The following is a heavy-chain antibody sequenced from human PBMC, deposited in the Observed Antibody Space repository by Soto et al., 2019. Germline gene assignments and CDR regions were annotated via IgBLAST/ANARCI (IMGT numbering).Heavy chain of an antibody. CDR1: GGSISSGGYS. CDR3: ARGGYCTNGVCYGYYFDY. Sequence: QLQLQESGSGLVKPSQTLSLTCAVSGGSISSGGYSWSWIRQPPGKGLEWIGYIYHSGSTYYNPSLMSRVTISVDRSKNQFSLKLSSVTAADTAVYYCARGGYCTNGVCYGYYFDYWGQGTLVTVSS. J-gene: IGHJ4*02. D-gene: IGHD2-8*01. CDR2: IYHSGST. V-gene: IGHV4-30-2*01.